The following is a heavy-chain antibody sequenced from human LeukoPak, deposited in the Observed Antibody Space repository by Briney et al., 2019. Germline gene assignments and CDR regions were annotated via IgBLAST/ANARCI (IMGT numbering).Heavy chain of an antibody. CDR3: ARRGRYYYDSSGYYYAY. CDR1: GYSISSGYY. Sequence: PSETLSLTCTVSGYSISSGYYWGWIRQPPGKWLEWIGSIYHSGSTYYNPSLKSRVTISVDTSKNQFSLKLSSVTAADTAVYYCARRGRYYYDSSGYYYAYWGQGTLVTVSS. D-gene: IGHD3-22*01. J-gene: IGHJ4*02. V-gene: IGHV4-38-2*02. CDR2: IYHSGST.